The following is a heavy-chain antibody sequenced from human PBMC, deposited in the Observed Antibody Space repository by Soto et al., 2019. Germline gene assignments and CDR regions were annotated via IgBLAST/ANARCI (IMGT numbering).Heavy chain of an antibody. J-gene: IGHJ4*02. CDR3: AKVSPLDYDFWSGYYYFDY. CDR2: ISGSGGST. CDR1: GFTFSSYA. V-gene: IGHV3-23*01. D-gene: IGHD3-3*01. Sequence: GGSLRLSCAASGFTFSSYAMSWVRQAPGKGLEWVSAISGSGGSTYYADSVKGRFTISRDNSKNTLYLQMNSLRAEDTVVYYCAKVSPLDYDFWSGYYYFDYWGQGTLVTVSS.